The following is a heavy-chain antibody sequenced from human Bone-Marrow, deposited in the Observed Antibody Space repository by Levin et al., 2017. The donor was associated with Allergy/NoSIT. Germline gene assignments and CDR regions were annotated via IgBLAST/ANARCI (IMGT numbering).Heavy chain of an antibody. V-gene: IGHV5-51*01. J-gene: IGHJ3*02. CDR1: GYSFSTYW. CDR3: ARHPMTTVTIPNAFDI. D-gene: IGHD4-11*01. Sequence: GGSLRLSCKGSGYSFSTYWIAWVRQMPGQGLEWMGIIYPGDSDTRYSPSFQGQVTISADKSISTAYLQWSSLKASDTAMYYCARHPMTTVTIPNAFDIWGQGTMVTVSS. CDR2: IYPGDSDT.